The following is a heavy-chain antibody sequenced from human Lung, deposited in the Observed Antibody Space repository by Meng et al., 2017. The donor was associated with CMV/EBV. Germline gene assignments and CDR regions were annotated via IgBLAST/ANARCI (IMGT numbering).Heavy chain of an antibody. CDR3: ARGKQDAWELLAY. CDR1: GVSISSNIR. J-gene: IGHJ4*02. CDR2: IDDSGST. Sequence: VQLTGSGPGLVKPSGTLSLTCGVSGVSISSNIRWTWVRQPPGKGLEWIGDIDDSGSTNYNPSLNSRISISLDKSKNHFSLKVNSVTAADTAVYYCARGKQDAWELLAYWGQGALVTVSS. D-gene: IGHD1-26*01. V-gene: IGHV4-4*02.